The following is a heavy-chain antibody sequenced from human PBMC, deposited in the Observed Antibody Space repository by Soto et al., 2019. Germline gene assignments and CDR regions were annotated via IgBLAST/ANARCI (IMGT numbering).Heavy chain of an antibody. J-gene: IGHJ4*02. Sequence: QVQLVESGGGVVQPGRSLRLSCAASGFTFSSYAMHWVRQAPGKGLEWVAVISYDGSNKYYADSVKGRFTISRDNSENTLYLQMNSLRAEDTAVYYCARDLSWGQGTLVTVSS. V-gene: IGHV3-30-3*01. CDR3: ARDLS. D-gene: IGHD3-16*02. CDR1: GFTFSSYA. CDR2: ISYDGSNK.